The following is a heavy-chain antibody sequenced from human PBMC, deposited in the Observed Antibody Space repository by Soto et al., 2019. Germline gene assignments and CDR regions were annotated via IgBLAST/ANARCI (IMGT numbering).Heavy chain of an antibody. CDR1: GFIFTTYG. V-gene: IGHV3-33*05. J-gene: IGHJ5*02. CDR2: IQSDGSKK. Sequence: QVQVVASGGGVVQPGRSLTLSCVTSGFIFTTYGMHWVRQGPGKGLEWVAAIQSDGSKKYYADSVKGRFTISRDDSRNTLYLKMNNLRAEDTAQYYCGRDLQVGVIYFDPWGQGTLVTVSS. D-gene: IGHD1-26*01. CDR3: GRDLQVGVIYFDP.